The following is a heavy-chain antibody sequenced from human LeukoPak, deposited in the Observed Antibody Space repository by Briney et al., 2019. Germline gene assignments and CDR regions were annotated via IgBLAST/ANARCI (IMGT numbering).Heavy chain of an antibody. D-gene: IGHD6-13*01. CDR2: ISGSADNT. Sequence: GGSLRLSCAASGFTFSSYWMSWVRQAPGKGPEWVSAISGSADNTYYADSVKGRFTISRDNSRNTLYLQMNSLRAEDTAVYYCAKAYGSSWYKDYFDYWGQGTLVTVSS. CDR3: AKAYGSSWYKDYFDY. CDR1: GFTFSSYW. J-gene: IGHJ4*02. V-gene: IGHV3-23*01.